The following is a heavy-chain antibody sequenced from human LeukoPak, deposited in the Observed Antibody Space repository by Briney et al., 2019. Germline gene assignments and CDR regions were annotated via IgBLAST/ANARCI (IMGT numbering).Heavy chain of an antibody. CDR2: IYYSGST. J-gene: IGHJ4*02. CDR1: GGSISSGGYY. D-gene: IGHD3-22*01. Sequence: ASETLSLTCTVSGGSISSGGYYWSWIRQHPGKGLEWIGYIYYSGSTYYNPSLKSRVTISVDTSKNQFSLKLSSVTAADTAVYYCARGGGITMIVVAYFDYWGQGTLVTVSS. V-gene: IGHV4-31*03. CDR3: ARGGGITMIVVAYFDY.